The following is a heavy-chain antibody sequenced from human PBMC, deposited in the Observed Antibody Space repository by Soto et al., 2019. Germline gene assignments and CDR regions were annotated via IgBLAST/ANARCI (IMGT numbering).Heavy chain of an antibody. V-gene: IGHV1-69*01. CDR1: GGTFSSYA. Sequence: QVQLVQSGAEVKKPGSSVKVSCKASGGTFSSYAISWVRQAPGQGLEWMGGIIPIFGTANYAQKFQGRVTITADESTSTAYMELSSMRSEDTAVYYCARDVAIFGVVMYFDYWGQGTLVTVSS. CDR2: IIPIFGTA. J-gene: IGHJ4*02. D-gene: IGHD3-3*01. CDR3: ARDVAIFGVVMYFDY.